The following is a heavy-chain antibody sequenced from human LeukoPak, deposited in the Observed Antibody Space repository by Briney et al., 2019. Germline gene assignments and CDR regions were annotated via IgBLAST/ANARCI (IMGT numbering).Heavy chain of an antibody. CDR3: ATGDILTGYYFY. V-gene: IGHV1-24*01. CDR2: FNPEDGET. J-gene: IGHJ4*02. CDR1: GGTFSSYA. Sequence: GSSVTVSCKASGGTFSSYAISWVRQAPGKGLEWMGGFNPEDGETIYAQKFQGRVTMTEDTSTDTAYMELSSLRSEDTAVYYCATGDILTGYYFYWGQGTLVTVSS. D-gene: IGHD3-9*01.